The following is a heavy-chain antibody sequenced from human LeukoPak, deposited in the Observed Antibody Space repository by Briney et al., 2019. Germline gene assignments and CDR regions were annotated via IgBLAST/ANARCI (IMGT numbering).Heavy chain of an antibody. Sequence: PSETLSLTCTVSGGSISSYYWSWVRQPPGKGLEWIGYIYYSGSTNYNPSLKSRVTISVDTSKNQFSLKLSTVTAADTAVYYCARLIPSDSSRWSWYVGLWGRGTLVTVSS. CDR2: IYYSGST. CDR1: GGSISSYY. J-gene: IGHJ2*01. V-gene: IGHV4-59*08. D-gene: IGHD6-13*01. CDR3: ARLIPSDSSRWSWYVGL.